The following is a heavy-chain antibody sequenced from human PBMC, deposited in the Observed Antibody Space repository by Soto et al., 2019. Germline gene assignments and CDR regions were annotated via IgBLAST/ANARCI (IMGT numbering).Heavy chain of an antibody. CDR2: IYYSGST. CDR3: ARHHEFRRGWYYFDY. Sequence: SETLSLTCTVSGGSISSYYWSWIRQPPGKGLEWIGYIYYSGSTNYNPSLKSRVTISVDTSKTQFSLKLSSVTAADTAVYYCARHHEFRRGWYYFDYRGQGTLVTGSS. J-gene: IGHJ4*02. V-gene: IGHV4-59*08. D-gene: IGHD6-19*01. CDR1: GGSISSYY.